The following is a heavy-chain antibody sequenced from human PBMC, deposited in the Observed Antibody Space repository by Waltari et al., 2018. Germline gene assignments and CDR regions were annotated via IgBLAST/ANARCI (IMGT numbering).Heavy chain of an antibody. CDR1: CGSISSYY. J-gene: IGHJ4*02. Sequence: QVQLQVSGPGLVNPSATLSLTCPVSCGSISSYYWSWIRQPAGKGLAWIGYIYYSGSANSNPSLKSRVNISVDKSKNQFCLKLSSVTAADKAVYYCERDDRGEGFDYWGQGTMVTVSS. V-gene: IGHV4-59*01. CDR2: IYYSGSA. CDR3: ERDDRGEGFDY.